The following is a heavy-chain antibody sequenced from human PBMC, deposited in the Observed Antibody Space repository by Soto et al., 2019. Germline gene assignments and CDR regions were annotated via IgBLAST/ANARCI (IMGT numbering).Heavy chain of an antibody. CDR2: MYYSGTT. CDR3: ARVSALLRYFDWLFDY. D-gene: IGHD3-9*01. V-gene: IGHV4-59*01. Sequence: PSETLSLTCSVSGDSISSDYWSWIRQPPGKGLEWIGYMYYSGTTNYNPSLRSRVTISLDTSKNQFSLKLSSVTAADTAVYYCARVSALLRYFDWLFDYWGQGTLVTVS. J-gene: IGHJ4*02. CDR1: GDSISSDY.